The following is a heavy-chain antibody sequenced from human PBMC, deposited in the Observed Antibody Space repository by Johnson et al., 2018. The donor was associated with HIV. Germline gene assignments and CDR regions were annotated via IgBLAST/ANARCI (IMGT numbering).Heavy chain of an antibody. J-gene: IGHJ3*02. CDR3: ARHRAAVLWFREGDTFDI. Sequence: VQLVESGGGVVQPGGSLRLSCAASGFTFSSYGMHWVRQAPGKGLEWVSYIGRSGSTFYYADSVKGRFTISRDNAKNSLYLQMNSLRAEDTAVYYCARHRAAVLWFREGDTFDIWGQGTLVTVSS. D-gene: IGHD3-10*01. V-gene: IGHV3-48*04. CDR1: GFTFSSYG. CDR2: IGRSGSTF.